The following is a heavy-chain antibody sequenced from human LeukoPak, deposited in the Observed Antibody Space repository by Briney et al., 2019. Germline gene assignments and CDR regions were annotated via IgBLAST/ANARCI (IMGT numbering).Heavy chain of an antibody. J-gene: IGHJ6*03. CDR3: ARAPGMAEPDGYFMDV. D-gene: IGHD6-13*01. V-gene: IGHV7-4-1*02. CDR2: INANTGNP. Sequence: ASVKVSCKASGYTFTSYAMNWVRQAPGQGLEWMGWINANTGNPTYAQGFTGRFLFSLDTSVTTAYLEISSLQAEDTAVYYCARAPGMAEPDGYFMDVWGKGTTVTVSS. CDR1: GYTFTSYA.